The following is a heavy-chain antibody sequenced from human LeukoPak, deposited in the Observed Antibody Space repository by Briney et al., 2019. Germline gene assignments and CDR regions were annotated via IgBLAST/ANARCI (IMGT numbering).Heavy chain of an antibody. V-gene: IGHV3-23*01. CDR2: VSAGGTNT. Sequence: GGSLRLSCVGSPVTFGTSAMSWVRQAPGKGLEWVSAVSAGGTNTYYADSVEGRFTNSRDNSKDTLYLHMDSLRVEDTAQYFCARINCSGGTCYDYFDDWGQGTLVTVSS. J-gene: IGHJ4*02. CDR3: ARINCSGGTCYDYFDD. D-gene: IGHD2-15*01. CDR1: PVTFGTSA.